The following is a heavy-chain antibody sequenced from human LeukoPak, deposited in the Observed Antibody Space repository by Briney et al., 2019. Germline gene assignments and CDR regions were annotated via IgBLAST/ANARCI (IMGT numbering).Heavy chain of an antibody. CDR2: IYYSGST. CDR1: GGSISSYY. CDR3: ARMTYYYDSSGYYDAFDI. J-gene: IGHJ3*02. V-gene: IGHV4-59*01. Sequence: SETLSLTCTVSGGSISSYYWSWIRQPPGKGLEWIGYIYYSGSTNYNPSLKSRVTISVDTSKNQSSLKLSSVTAADTAVYYCARMTYYYDSSGYYDAFDIWGQGTMVTVSS. D-gene: IGHD3-22*01.